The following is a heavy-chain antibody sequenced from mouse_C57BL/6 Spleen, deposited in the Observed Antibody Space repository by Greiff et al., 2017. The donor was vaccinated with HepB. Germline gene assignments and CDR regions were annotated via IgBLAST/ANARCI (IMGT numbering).Heavy chain of an antibody. CDR1: GYTFTSYW. CDR3: ARRIGNYYGSSYGFAY. V-gene: IGHV1-61*01. J-gene: IGHJ3*01. D-gene: IGHD1-1*01. Sequence: VQLQQSGAELVRPGSSVKLSCKASGYTFTSYWMDWVKQRPGQGLEWIGNIYPSDSETHYNQKFKDKATLTVDKSSSTAYMQLSSLTSEDSAVYYCARRIGNYYGSSYGFAYWGQGTLVTASA. CDR2: IYPSDSET.